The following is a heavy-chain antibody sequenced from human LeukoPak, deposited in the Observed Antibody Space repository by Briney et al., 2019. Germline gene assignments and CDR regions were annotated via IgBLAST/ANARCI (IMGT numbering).Heavy chain of an antibody. CDR2: ISSSGSTI. CDR1: GFTFSSYE. V-gene: IGHV3-48*03. J-gene: IGHJ4*02. Sequence: GGSLRLSCAASGFTFSSYEMNWVRQAPGKGLEWVSYISSSGSTIYYADSVKGRFTISRDNAKNSLYLQMNSLRADDTAVYYCAILSGYSYGSFDYWGQGTLVTVSS. CDR3: AILSGYSYGSFDY. D-gene: IGHD5-18*01.